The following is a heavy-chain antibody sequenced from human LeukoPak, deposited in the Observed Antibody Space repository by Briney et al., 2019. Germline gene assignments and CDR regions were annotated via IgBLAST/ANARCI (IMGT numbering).Heavy chain of an antibody. D-gene: IGHD3-10*01. J-gene: IGHJ4*02. CDR1: KFTFSTYW. V-gene: IGHV3-11*01. CDR3: ARGEVFFDY. CDR2: ISSSGSTI. Sequence: GGSLRLSCAASKFTFSTYWMSWVRQAPGKGLEWVSYISSSGSTIYYADSVKGRFTISRDNAKNSLYLQMNSLRAEDTAVYYCARGEVFFDYWSQGTLVTVSS.